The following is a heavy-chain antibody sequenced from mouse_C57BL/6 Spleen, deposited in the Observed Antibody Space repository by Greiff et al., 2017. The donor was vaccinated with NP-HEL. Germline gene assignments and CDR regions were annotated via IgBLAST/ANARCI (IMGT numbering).Heavy chain of an antibody. CDR2: IWSGGST. V-gene: IGHV2-2*01. D-gene: IGHD2-4*01. Sequence: QVHVKQSGPGLVQPSQSLSITCTVSGFSLTSYGVHWVRQSPGKGLEWLGVIWSGGSTDYNAAFISRLSISKDNSKSQVFFKMNSLQADDTAIYYCARNGYDYESYFDYWGQGTTLTVSS. CDR1: GFSLTSYG. CDR3: ARNGYDYESYFDY. J-gene: IGHJ2*01.